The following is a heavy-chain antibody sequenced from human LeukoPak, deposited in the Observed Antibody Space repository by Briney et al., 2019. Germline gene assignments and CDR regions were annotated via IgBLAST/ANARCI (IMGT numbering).Heavy chain of an antibody. V-gene: IGHV3-48*04. CDR3: AELGITMIGGV. J-gene: IGHJ6*04. Sequence: GGSLRLSCEASGFTFNTYSMNWARQAPGKGLEWVSYISSSGSTINYADSVKGRFTISRDNAKNSLYLQMNSLRAEDTAVYYCAELGITMIGGVWGKGTTVTISS. CDR1: GFTFNTYS. D-gene: IGHD3-10*02. CDR2: ISSSGSTI.